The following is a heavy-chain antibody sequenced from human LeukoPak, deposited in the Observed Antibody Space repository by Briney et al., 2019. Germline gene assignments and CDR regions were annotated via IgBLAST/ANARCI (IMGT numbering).Heavy chain of an antibody. CDR2: FSGSSRNI. CDR1: VFTFRRSG. CDR3: ARDGAAHCGGDCYSGAFDI. J-gene: IGHJ3*02. V-gene: IGHV3-48*02. Sequence: GGPLRLPCGAPVFTFRRSGMTWVRRAPGKALEWVSYFSGSSRNIYYPDSVRGRFTASRDTAKRSLYLQMNSLRDEDTAVYYCARDGAAHCGGDCYSGAFDIWGQGTMVTVSS. D-gene: IGHD2-21*02.